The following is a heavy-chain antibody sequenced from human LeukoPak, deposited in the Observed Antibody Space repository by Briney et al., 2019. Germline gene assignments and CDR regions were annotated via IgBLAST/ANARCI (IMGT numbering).Heavy chain of an antibody. CDR3: AGWGFGELSPDWFDP. CDR1: GGSISSYY. D-gene: IGHD3-10*01. V-gene: IGHV4-59*01. J-gene: IGHJ5*02. CDR2: IYYSGST. Sequence: SETLSLTCTVSGGSISSYYWSWIRQPPGKGLEWIGYIYYSGSTNYNPSLKSRVTISVDTSKNQFSLKLSSVTAADTAVYYCAGWGFGELSPDWFDPWGQGTLVTVSS.